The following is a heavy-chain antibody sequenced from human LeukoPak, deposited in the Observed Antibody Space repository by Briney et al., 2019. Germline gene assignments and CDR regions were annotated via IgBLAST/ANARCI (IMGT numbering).Heavy chain of an antibody. J-gene: IGHJ5*01. Sequence: RPSETLSLTCTVSGGSISSYYWSWIRQPPGKGLEWIGYIYYSGSTNYNPSLKSRVTISVDTSKNQFSLKLSSVTAADTAVYYCARDYYYDSSGYWFDSWGQGTLVTVSS. V-gene: IGHV4-59*01. CDR3: ARDYYYDSSGYWFDS. CDR1: GGSISSYY. CDR2: IYYSGST. D-gene: IGHD3-22*01.